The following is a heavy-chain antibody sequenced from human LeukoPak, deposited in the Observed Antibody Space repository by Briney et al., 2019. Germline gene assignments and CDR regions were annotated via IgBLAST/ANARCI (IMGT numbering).Heavy chain of an antibody. CDR3: TRSDCSSGRCPGFDN. J-gene: IGHJ4*02. CDR1: GDSVSSNCAA. CDR2: TYYRSKWFI. D-gene: IGHD6-19*01. V-gene: IGHV6-1*01. Sequence: SQTFSLTCGISGDSVSSNCAAWNWIRQSPSRGLEWLGRTYYRSKWFINYAPSVKSRIIINPDTPKNQVSLQLNSVTPEDTAVYYCTRSDCSSGRCPGFDNWGQGTLVTVSS.